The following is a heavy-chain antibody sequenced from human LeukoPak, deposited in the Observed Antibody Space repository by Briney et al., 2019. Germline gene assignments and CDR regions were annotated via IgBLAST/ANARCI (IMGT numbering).Heavy chain of an antibody. CDR2: ISYDGSNK. V-gene: IGHV3-30-3*01. J-gene: IGHJ4*02. CDR3: TRERSGYDHQY. CDR1: GFTFSSYA. Sequence: GGSLRLSCAASGFTFSSYAMNWFRQAPGKGLEWVALISYDGSNKYYADSVKGRFTISRDNSKNTLYLQMNSLRVEDTAVYSCTRERSGYDHQYWGQGTLFTASS. D-gene: IGHD5-12*01.